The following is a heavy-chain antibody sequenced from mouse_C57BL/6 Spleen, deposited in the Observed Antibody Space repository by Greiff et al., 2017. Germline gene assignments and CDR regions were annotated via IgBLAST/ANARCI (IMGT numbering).Heavy chain of an antibody. Sequence: EVQRVESGGGLVQPKGSLKLSCAASGFSFNTYAMNWVRQAPGKGLEWVARIRSKSNNYATYYADSVKDRFTISRDDSESMLYLQMNNLKTEDTAMYYCVRQLTGYYFDYWGQGTTLTVSS. CDR3: VRQLTGYYFDY. J-gene: IGHJ2*01. CDR1: GFSFNTYA. V-gene: IGHV10-1*01. CDR2: IRSKSNNYAT. D-gene: IGHD4-1*01.